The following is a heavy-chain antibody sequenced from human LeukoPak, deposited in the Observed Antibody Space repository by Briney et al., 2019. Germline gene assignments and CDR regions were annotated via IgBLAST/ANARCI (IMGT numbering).Heavy chain of an antibody. Sequence: SETLSLTCTVSGGSISSGSYYWSWIRQPAGKGLEWIGRIYTSGSTNYNPSLKSRVSISVDTSKNQFSLKLSSVTAADTAVYYCARVGSSSWFDDWGQGTLVTVSS. D-gene: IGHD6-13*01. J-gene: IGHJ4*02. V-gene: IGHV4-61*02. CDR3: ARVGSSSWFDD. CDR2: IYTSGST. CDR1: GGSISSGSYY.